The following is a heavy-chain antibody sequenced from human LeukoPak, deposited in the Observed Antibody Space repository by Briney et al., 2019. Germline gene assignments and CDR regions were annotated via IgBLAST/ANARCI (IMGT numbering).Heavy chain of an antibody. V-gene: IGHV4-59*08. CDR2: IYYSGNT. J-gene: IGHJ4*02. CDR3: ARYGLFSFDY. Sequence: SETLSLTCTVSGGSMNNLYWSWIRQPPGKALEWIGHIYYSGNTNYNPSLKSRVSISVDTSKNQFSLKLTSVTAADTAVYYCARYGLFSFDYWGQGTLVTVSS. CDR1: GGSMNNLY. D-gene: IGHD3-10*01.